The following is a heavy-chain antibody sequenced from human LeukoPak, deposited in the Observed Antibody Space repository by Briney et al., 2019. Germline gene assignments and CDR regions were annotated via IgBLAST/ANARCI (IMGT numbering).Heavy chain of an antibody. V-gene: IGHV3-48*03. Sequence: GGSLRLSCAASGFTFSSYEMNWVRQAPGKGLEWTSYISSSGATQYYGDSVKGRFTISRDNAKNSVYLQMNSLRAEDTAVYYCAREDGGYLQRPFDYWGQGTLVAVSS. J-gene: IGHJ4*02. CDR2: ISSSGATQ. D-gene: IGHD1-1*01. CDR1: GFTFSSYE. CDR3: AREDGGYLQRPFDY.